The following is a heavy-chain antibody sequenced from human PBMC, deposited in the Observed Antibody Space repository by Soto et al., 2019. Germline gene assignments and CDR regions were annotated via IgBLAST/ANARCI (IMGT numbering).Heavy chain of an antibody. J-gene: IGHJ5*02. CDR3: AREGAVAYPHQNWFDP. Sequence: QVQLQESGPGLVKPSQTLSLTCTVSGGSISSGGYYWSWIRQHPGKGLEWIGYIYYSGSTYYNPSRKSRVTIAVDTSKNQCSLKLSSVTAADTAVYYCAREGAVAYPHQNWFDPWGQGTLVTVSS. CDR2: IYYSGST. CDR1: GGSISSGGYY. D-gene: IGHD2-15*01. V-gene: IGHV4-31*03.